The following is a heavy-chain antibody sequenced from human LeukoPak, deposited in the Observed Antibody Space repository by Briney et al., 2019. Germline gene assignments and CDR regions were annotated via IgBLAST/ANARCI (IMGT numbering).Heavy chain of an antibody. CDR1: GFTFSSYE. CDR3: ARDLYRIVVVPHYFDY. V-gene: IGHV3-48*03. D-gene: IGHD3-22*01. Sequence: GGSLRLSCAASGFTFSSYEMNWVRQAPGKGLEWVSYISTSGTTINYSDSVKGRFTISRDNAKKSLYLQMNSLRAEDTAVYYCARDLYRIVVVPHYFDYWGQGTLVTVSS. CDR2: ISTSGTTI. J-gene: IGHJ4*02.